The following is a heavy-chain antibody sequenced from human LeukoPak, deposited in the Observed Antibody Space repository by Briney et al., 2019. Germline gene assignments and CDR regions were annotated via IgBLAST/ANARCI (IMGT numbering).Heavy chain of an antibody. D-gene: IGHD3-10*01. Sequence: SQTLSLTCTVSGGSISSGGYYWSWIRQHPGKGLEWIGYIYYSGSTYYNPSLKSRVTISVDTSKNQFSLKLSSVTAADTAVYYCAILNYYGSGSPRSFDYWGQGTLVTVSS. J-gene: IGHJ4*02. CDR2: IYYSGST. CDR1: GGSISSGGYY. CDR3: AILNYYGSGSPRSFDY. V-gene: IGHV4-31*03.